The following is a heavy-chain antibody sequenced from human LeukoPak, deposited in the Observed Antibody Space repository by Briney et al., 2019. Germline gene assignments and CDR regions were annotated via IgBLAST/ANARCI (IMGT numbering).Heavy chain of an antibody. J-gene: IGHJ4*02. CDR2: IKPNSGGT. CDR3: ARDPKFPGK. Sequence: ASVKVSCKASGYTFTGYYMDWVRQAPGQGLEWIGRIKPNSGGTNYTQKFQGRVTMTRDTSISTAYMELSRLRSDDTAVYYCARDPKFPGKWGQGTLVTVSS. CDR1: GYTFTGYY. V-gene: IGHV1-2*06. D-gene: IGHD3-10*01.